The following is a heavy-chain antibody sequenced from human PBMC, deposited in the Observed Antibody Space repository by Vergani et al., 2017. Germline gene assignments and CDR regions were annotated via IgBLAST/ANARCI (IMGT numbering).Heavy chain of an antibody. Sequence: VQLVESGGGLVQPGRSLRLSCAASGFTFSSYALHWVRQAPGKGLEWVAVISSDGSDKYYADSVKGRFTISRDNSKNTLYLQMNSLRAEDTAVYYCARDLGIAAAGPFDYWGQGTLVTVSS. J-gene: IGHJ4*02. CDR3: ARDLGIAAAGPFDY. CDR1: GFTFSSYA. CDR2: ISSDGSDK. V-gene: IGHV3-30*04. D-gene: IGHD6-13*01.